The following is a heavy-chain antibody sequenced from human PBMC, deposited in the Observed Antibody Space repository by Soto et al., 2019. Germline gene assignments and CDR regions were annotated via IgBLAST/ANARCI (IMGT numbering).Heavy chain of an antibody. CDR2: ISYDGSNK. Sequence: GGSLRLSCAVSGFTLSSYGMHWVRQAPGKGLEWVAVISYDGSNKYYADSVKGRFTISRDNSKNTLYLQMNSLRAEDTAVYYCAKALPHTYYDFWSGYYRGPALYGMDVWGQGTTVTVSS. J-gene: IGHJ6*02. CDR3: AKALPHTYYDFWSGYYRGPALYGMDV. V-gene: IGHV3-30*18. D-gene: IGHD3-3*01. CDR1: GFTLSSYG.